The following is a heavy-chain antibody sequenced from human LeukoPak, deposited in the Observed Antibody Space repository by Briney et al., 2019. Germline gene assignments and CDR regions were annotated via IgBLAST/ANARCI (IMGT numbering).Heavy chain of an antibody. CDR1: GYTFTSYD. Sequence: VASVKVSCKASGYTFTSYDINWVRQATGQGLEWMGWMNPNSGNTGYAQKFQGRVTMTRNTSISTAYMELSSLRSEDTAVYYCARGKKQQLVFFFVRIGPKLGNWFDPWGQGTLVTVSS. CDR2: MNPNSGNT. CDR3: ARGKKQQLVFFFVRIGPKLGNWFDP. J-gene: IGHJ5*02. V-gene: IGHV1-8*01. D-gene: IGHD6-13*01.